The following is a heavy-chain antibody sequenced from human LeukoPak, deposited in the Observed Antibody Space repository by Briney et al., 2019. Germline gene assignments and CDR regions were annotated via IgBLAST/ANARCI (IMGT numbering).Heavy chain of an antibody. CDR1: GFTFNSYS. CDR3: ARGAAAGLNWFDT. D-gene: IGHD6-13*01. Sequence: GGSLRLSCAASGFTFNSYSMHWVRQAPGKGLEWVSSITSHGTYIYHADSMKGRFTISRDNAKNSLYLQMNSLRAEDTAVYPCARGAAAGLNWFDTWGRGTQVTVSS. V-gene: IGHV3-21*01. CDR2: ITSHGTYI. J-gene: IGHJ5*02.